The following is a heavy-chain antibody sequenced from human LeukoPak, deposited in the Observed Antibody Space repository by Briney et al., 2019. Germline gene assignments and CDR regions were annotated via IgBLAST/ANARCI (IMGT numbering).Heavy chain of an antibody. CDR1: GFTFSSYW. D-gene: IGHD4-17*01. CDR2: IKQDGNEK. Sequence: PGGSLRLSCAASGFTFSSYWMSWVRQAPGKGLEWVANIKQDGNEKNSVASVKGRFTISRDNAKNSLYLQMNSLRAEDTAVYYCAREASDRLRPIDGWGQGTLVTVPS. J-gene: IGHJ4*02. CDR3: AREASDRLRPIDG. V-gene: IGHV3-7*04.